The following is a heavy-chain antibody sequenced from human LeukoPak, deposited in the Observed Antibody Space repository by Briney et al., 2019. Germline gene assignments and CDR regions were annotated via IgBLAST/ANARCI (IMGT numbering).Heavy chain of an antibody. V-gene: IGHV4-4*02. CDR2: IYHSGST. J-gene: IGHJ6*02. D-gene: IGHD3-22*01. Sequence: SKTLSLTCAVSGGSISSSNWWSWVRQPPGKGLEWIGEIYHSGSTNYNPSLKSRVTISVDKSKNQFSLKLSSVTAADTAVYYCARASPGPVDSSGYYVYYYYGMDVWGQGTTVTVSS. CDR3: ARASPGPVDSSGYYVYYYYGMDV. CDR1: GGSISSSNW.